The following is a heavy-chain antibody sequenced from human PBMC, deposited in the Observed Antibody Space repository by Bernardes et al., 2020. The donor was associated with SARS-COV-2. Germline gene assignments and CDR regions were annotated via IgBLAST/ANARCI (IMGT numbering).Heavy chain of an antibody. CDR3: ASATSGYSSGWYADY. J-gene: IGHJ4*02. CDR1: GYTFTGYY. D-gene: IGHD6-19*01. Sequence: ASVKVSCKASGYTFTGYYMHWVRQAPGQGLEWMGWINPNSGGTNYAQKFQGRVTMTRDTSISTAYMELSRLRSDDTAVYYCASATSGYSSGWYADYWGQGTLVTVSS. V-gene: IGHV1-2*02. CDR2: INPNSGGT.